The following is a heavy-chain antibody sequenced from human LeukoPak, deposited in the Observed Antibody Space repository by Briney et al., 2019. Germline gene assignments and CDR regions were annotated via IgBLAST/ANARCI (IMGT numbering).Heavy chain of an antibody. J-gene: IGHJ6*03. Sequence: SVKVSCKASGYTFTSYGITWVRQAPGQGLEWMGRSIPTFGTSDYSQKLHGRVTITMDDSAATAYMELSRLRSDDTAVYYCAREAAGSSSYYYQHMDVWGQGTTITVSS. CDR2: SIPTFGTS. V-gene: IGHV1-69*05. CDR1: GYTFTSYG. D-gene: IGHD6-25*01. CDR3: AREAAGSSSYYYQHMDV.